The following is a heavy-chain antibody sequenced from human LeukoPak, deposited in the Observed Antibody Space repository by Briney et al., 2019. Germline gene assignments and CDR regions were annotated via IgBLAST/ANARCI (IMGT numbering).Heavy chain of an antibody. CDR3: AKDWSILGFFDY. J-gene: IGHJ4*02. D-gene: IGHD7-27*01. Sequence: ASVKVSCKASGYTFTSYGISWVRQAPGRGLEWMGWISAYNGNTNYAQKLQGRVTMTTDTSTSTAYMELRSLRSDDTAVYYCAKDWSILGFFDYWGQGTLVTVSS. CDR2: ISAYNGNT. CDR1: GYTFTSYG. V-gene: IGHV1-18*01.